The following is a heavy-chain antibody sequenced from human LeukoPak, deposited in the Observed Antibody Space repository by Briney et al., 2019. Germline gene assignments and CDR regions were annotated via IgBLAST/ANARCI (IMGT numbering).Heavy chain of an antibody. CDR3: AREGQAREAYYCYYYMGV. CDR1: GGSISSYY. CDR2: IYYSGST. D-gene: IGHD1-26*01. V-gene: IGHV4-59*01. Sequence: SETLSLTCTVSGGSISSYYWSWIRQPPGKGLEWIGYIYYSGSTNYNPSLKSRVTISVDTSKNQFSLKLSSVTAADTAVYYCAREGQAREAYYCYYYMGVWGKGTTVTISS. J-gene: IGHJ6*03.